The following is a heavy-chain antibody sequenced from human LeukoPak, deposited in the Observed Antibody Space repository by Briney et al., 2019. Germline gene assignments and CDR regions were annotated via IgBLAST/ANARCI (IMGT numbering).Heavy chain of an antibody. CDR3: AKDRSSSWYGGGEFDY. D-gene: IGHD6-13*01. J-gene: IGHJ4*02. CDR1: GFTVSSNY. CDR2: IYSGGST. Sequence: GGSLRLSCAASGFTVSSNYMSWVRQAPGKGLEWVSDIYSGGSTYYADSVKGRFTISRDNSKNTLYLQMNSLRAEDTAVYYCAKDRSSSWYGGGEFDYWGQGTLVTVSS. V-gene: IGHV3-53*05.